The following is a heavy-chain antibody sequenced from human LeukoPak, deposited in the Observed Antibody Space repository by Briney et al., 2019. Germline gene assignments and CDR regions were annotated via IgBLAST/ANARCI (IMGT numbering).Heavy chain of an antibody. CDR1: GYTFTSYY. CDR2: INPSGGST. D-gene: IGHD3-3*01. J-gene: IGHJ5*02. CDR3: ARAYGSGYNWFDP. Sequence: GASVKVSCTASGYTFTSYYMHWVRQAPGLGLEWMGIINPSGGSTSYAQKFQGRVTMTRDTSTSTVYMELSSLRSEDTAVYYCARAYGSGYNWFDPWGQGTLVTVSS. V-gene: IGHV1-46*01.